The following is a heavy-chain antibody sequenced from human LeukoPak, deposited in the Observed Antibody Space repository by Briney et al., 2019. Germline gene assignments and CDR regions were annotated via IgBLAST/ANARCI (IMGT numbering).Heavy chain of an antibody. CDR2: IYYSGST. V-gene: IGHV4-39*01. Sequence: SETPSLTCTVSGGSISSSSYYWGSIRQPPGKGLEWIGRIYYSGSTYYNPSLKSRVTISVDTSKNQFSQKLSSVTAADTGLYYCARQGGLDSSGYYRFPYLDYWGQGTLVTASS. CDR3: ARQGGLDSSGYYRFPYLDY. J-gene: IGHJ4*02. D-gene: IGHD3-22*01. CDR1: GGSISSSSYY.